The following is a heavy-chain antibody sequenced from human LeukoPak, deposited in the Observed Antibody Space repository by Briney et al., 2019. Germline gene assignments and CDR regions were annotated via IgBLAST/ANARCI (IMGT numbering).Heavy chain of an antibody. CDR3: ARDGVGYCSSTSCYESYFDY. Sequence: GGSLRLSCAASGFTFSSYAMHWVRQAPGKGLEWVAVISYDGSNKYYADSVKGRFTISRDNSKNTLYLQMNSLRAEDTAVYYCARDGVGYCSSTSCYESYFDYWGQGTLVTVSS. J-gene: IGHJ4*02. CDR1: GFTFSSYA. D-gene: IGHD2-2*01. CDR2: ISYDGSNK. V-gene: IGHV3-30-3*01.